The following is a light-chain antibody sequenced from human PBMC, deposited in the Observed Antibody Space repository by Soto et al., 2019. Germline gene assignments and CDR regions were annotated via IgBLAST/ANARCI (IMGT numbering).Light chain of an antibody. CDR1: QNIVDW. CDR2: KAS. CDR3: QQYKDSPWT. V-gene: IGKV1-5*03. Sequence: DIQMTQSPSTLSASVGDRVTFACRASQNIVDWLAWYQQKPGKAPKLLIYKASNLESGVPSRFGGSGSGSEFTLTISNLQADDFATYYCQQYKDSPWTFGHGTKVDIK. J-gene: IGKJ1*01.